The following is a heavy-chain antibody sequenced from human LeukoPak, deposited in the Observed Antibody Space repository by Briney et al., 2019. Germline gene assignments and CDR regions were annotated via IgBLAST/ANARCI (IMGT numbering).Heavy chain of an antibody. CDR3: ASRLWFGEFFDY. D-gene: IGHD3-10*01. V-gene: IGHV4-38-2*01. J-gene: IGHJ4*02. CDR1: GYSISSGYY. Sequence: KPSETLSLTCAVSGYSISSGYYWGWIRQPPGKGLEWIGGIYHSGSTYYNPSLKSRVTISVDTSKNQFSLKLSSVTAADTAVYYCASRLWFGEFFDYWGQGTLVTVSS. CDR2: IYHSGST.